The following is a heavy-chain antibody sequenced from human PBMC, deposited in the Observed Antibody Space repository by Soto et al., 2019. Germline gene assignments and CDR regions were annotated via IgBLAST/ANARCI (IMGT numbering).Heavy chain of an antibody. Sequence: ASVKVSCKASGYTFTSYAMHWVRQAPGQRLEWMGWINAGNGNTKYSQKFQGRVTITRDTSASTAYMELSSLRSEDTAVYYCARTEPPSIAARPRLFFYFDYWGQGTLVTVSA. CDR2: INAGNGNT. D-gene: IGHD6-6*01. J-gene: IGHJ4*02. V-gene: IGHV1-3*01. CDR3: ARTEPPSIAARPRLFFYFDY. CDR1: GYTFTSYA.